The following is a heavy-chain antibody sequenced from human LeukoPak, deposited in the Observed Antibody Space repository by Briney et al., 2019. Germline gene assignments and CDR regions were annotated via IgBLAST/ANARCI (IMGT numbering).Heavy chain of an antibody. CDR2: IYYTGST. CDR1: GGFISGSSYY. Sequence: SETLSLTCTVSGGFISGSSYYWGWIRQPPGKGLEWIGSIYYTGSTFYNPSLKGRVTISVDTSKNQFSLKLNSVTAADTAVYYCARRGTGTPFDPWGLGTLVTVSS. D-gene: IGHD1-1*01. CDR3: ARRGTGTPFDP. J-gene: IGHJ5*02. V-gene: IGHV4-39*01.